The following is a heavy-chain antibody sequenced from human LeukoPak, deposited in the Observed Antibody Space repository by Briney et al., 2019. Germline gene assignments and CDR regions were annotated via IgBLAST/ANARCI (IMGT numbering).Heavy chain of an antibody. CDR3: ASVEYYDFWSGYYPY. D-gene: IGHD3-3*01. V-gene: IGHV1-69*13. Sequence: HRASVKVSCTASGGTFSSYAISWVRQAPGQGLEWMGGIIPIFGTANYAQKFQGRVTITADESTSTAYMELSSLRSEDTAVYYCASVEYYDFWSGYYPYWGQGTLVTVSS. CDR2: IIPIFGTA. CDR1: GGTFSSYA. J-gene: IGHJ4*02.